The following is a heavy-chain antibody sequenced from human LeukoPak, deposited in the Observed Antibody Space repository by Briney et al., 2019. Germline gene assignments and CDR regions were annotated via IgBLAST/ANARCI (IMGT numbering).Heavy chain of an antibody. CDR1: GFTFSSYD. V-gene: IGHV3-23*01. J-gene: IGHJ4*02. CDR2: ISGSGGST. D-gene: IGHD3-22*01. CDR3: AKGVTYYYDSSGYLEG. Sequence: PGGSLRLSCAASGFTFSSYDMSWVRQAPGKGLEWVSAISGSGGSTYYADSVKGRFTISRDNSKNTLYLQMNSLRAEDTAVYYCAKGVTYYYDSSGYLEGWGQGTLVTVSS.